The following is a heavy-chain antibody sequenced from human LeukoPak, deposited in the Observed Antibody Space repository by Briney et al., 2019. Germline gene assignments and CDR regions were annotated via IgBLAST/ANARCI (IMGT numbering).Heavy chain of an antibody. V-gene: IGHV3-33*03. CDR1: GFTFSNYG. CDR3: ATSRTFDY. D-gene: IGHD1-1*01. Sequence: LGGSLRLSCAPSGFTFSNYGMHWVRQAPGKGLEWVAVIWYDGSNKYYADSVKGRFTISRDNAKNTVYLQMNSLRAEDTAVYYCATSRTFDYWGQGTLVTVSS. CDR2: IWYDGSNK. J-gene: IGHJ4*02.